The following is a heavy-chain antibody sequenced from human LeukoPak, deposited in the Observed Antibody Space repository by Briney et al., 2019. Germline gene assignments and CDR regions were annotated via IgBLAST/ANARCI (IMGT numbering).Heavy chain of an antibody. Sequence: GSLRLSCTAPGFTFSSYWMHWVRQAPGKGLVWVSRINSDGSTTTYADSVKGRFTISRDNAKNTLYLQMNSLRVEDTAVYYCARPHTGFDSWGQGTLVTVSS. CDR1: GFTFSSYW. CDR3: ARPHTGFDS. J-gene: IGHJ4*02. CDR2: INSDGSTT. V-gene: IGHV3-74*01.